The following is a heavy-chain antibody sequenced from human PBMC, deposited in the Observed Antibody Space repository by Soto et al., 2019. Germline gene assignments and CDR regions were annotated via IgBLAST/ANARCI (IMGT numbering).Heavy chain of an antibody. Sequence: QVQLVQSGAEVQRPGASVKVSCKTSGYTFSDPHMHWVRQAPGQGLEWMGWINPHSGATNYAHKFRGRVTMTRDTSIATAYMELTGLRFDDTAVYYCATDLGSGRIPWGQGTGVTVSS. V-gene: IGHV1-2*02. CDR1: GYTFSDPH. CDR2: INPHSGAT. CDR3: ATDLGSGRIP. J-gene: IGHJ5*02. D-gene: IGHD6-25*01.